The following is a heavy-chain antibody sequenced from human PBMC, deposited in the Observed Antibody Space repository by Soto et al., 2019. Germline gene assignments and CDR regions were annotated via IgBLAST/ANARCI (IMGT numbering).Heavy chain of an antibody. CDR2: ISVSDAFI. Sequence: GGSLRLSCAASGFNVGAFAVNWVRQAPGKGLEWVSGISVSDAFIYYADSVRGRFSISRDASENILYLQMNSLRVDDTALYYCTRETVAGITGLDYWGPGTLVTVSS. J-gene: IGHJ4*02. D-gene: IGHD1-20*01. V-gene: IGHV3-23*01. CDR1: GFNVGAFA. CDR3: TRETVAGITGLDY.